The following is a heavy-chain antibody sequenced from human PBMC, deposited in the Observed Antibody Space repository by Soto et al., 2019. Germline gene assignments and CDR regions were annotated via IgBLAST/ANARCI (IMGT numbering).Heavy chain of an antibody. J-gene: IGHJ4*01. Sequence: GGSLRLSCAASGFTFSSYAMSWVRQAPGKELEWVSALSGSGGSTYYADSVKGRFTISRDTSKNTLYLQMDSLRTEDTAVYYCTRDILHAGVTTYYYAYLGHGTLFIGSS. D-gene: IGHD2-21*02. CDR2: LSGSGGST. CDR1: GFTFSSYA. CDR3: TRDILHAGVTTYYYAY. V-gene: IGHV3-23*01.